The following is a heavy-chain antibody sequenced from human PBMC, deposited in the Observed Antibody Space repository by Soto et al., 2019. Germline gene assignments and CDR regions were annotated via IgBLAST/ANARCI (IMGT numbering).Heavy chain of an antibody. CDR3: ASTTVMDYYYGMDV. D-gene: IGHD4-4*01. J-gene: IGHJ6*02. V-gene: IGHV4-34*01. Sequence: PSETLSLTCAVYGGSFSGYYWSWIRQPPGKGLEWIGEINHSGSTNYNPSLKSRVTISVDTSKNQFSLKLSSVTAADTAVYYCASTTVMDYYYGMDVWGQGTTVTAP. CDR1: GGSFSGYY. CDR2: INHSGST.